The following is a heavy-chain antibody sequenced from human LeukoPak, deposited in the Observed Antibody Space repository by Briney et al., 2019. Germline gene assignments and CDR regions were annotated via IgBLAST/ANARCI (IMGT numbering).Heavy chain of an antibody. CDR2: IYSGGST. CDR3: ARDHWNDGGDY. D-gene: IGHD1-1*01. Sequence: GGSLRLSCAASGFTVSSNYMSWVRQAPGKGLEWVSVIYSGGSTYYADSVKGRFTISRDNSKNTLYLQMNSLRAEDTAVYYCARDHWNDGGDYWGQGTLVTVSS. CDR1: GFTVSSNY. V-gene: IGHV3-53*01. J-gene: IGHJ4*02.